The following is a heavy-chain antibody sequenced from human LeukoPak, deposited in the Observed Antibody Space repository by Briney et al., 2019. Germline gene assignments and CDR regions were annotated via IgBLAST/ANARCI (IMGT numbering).Heavy chain of an antibody. Sequence: GGALRLSCAASGFTFSSYWMSWVRQAPAKGLERVANIKQDGSEKYYVDSVKGRFTISRDNAKNSLYLQMNSLRAEDTAVYYCARSSYCTNGVCYSQNWFDPWGQGTLVTVSS. D-gene: IGHD2-8*01. CDR1: GFTFSSYW. V-gene: IGHV3-7*01. CDR2: IKQDGSEK. CDR3: ARSSYCTNGVCYSQNWFDP. J-gene: IGHJ5*02.